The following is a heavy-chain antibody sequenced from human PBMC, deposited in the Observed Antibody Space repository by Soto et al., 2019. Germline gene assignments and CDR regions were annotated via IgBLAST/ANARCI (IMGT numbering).Heavy chain of an antibody. CDR2: IYPDDSDT. D-gene: IGHD2-2*02. CDR3: ASTGYTNGLYNGAFAI. J-gene: IGHJ3*02. CDR1: GYGFSKNW. Sequence: GESLKISCKGSGYGFSKNWIGWVRQKPGKGLEWMGIIYPDDSDTRYSPSFEGQVAMSADKSITTAYVQWSSLKASDTAIYYCASTGYTNGLYNGAFAIWGQGTMVTVSS. V-gene: IGHV5-51*01.